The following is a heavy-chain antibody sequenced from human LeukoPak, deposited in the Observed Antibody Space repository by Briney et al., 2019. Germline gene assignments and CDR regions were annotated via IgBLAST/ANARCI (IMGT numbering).Heavy chain of an antibody. CDR1: GHTFTSYY. D-gene: IGHD2-8*01. CDR3: AREGHGPQNYYYYYYMDV. J-gene: IGHJ6*03. V-gene: IGHV1-46*03. Sequence: ASLKVSCKASGHTFTSYYMHWVRQALGQGLEWMGIINPSGGSTSYAQEFQGRVTMTRETSTSTVYMELSSLRSEDTAVYYCAREGHGPQNYYYYYYMDVWGKGTTVTVSS. CDR2: INPSGGST.